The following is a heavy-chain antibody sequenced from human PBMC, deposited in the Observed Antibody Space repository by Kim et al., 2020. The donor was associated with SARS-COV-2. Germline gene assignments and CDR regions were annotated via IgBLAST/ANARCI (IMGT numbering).Heavy chain of an antibody. CDR2: MNPNSGNT. Sequence: ASVKVSCKASGYTFTSYDINWVRQATGQGLEWMGWMNPNSGNTGYAQKFQGRVTMTRNTSISTAYMELSSLRSEDTAVYYCAATLHGYKPPFDYWGQGTLVTVSS. D-gene: IGHD5-12*01. V-gene: IGHV1-8*01. CDR3: AATLHGYKPPFDY. J-gene: IGHJ4*02. CDR1: GYTFTSYD.